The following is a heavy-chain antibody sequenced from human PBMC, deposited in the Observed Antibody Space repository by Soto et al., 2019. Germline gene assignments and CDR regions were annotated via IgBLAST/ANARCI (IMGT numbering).Heavy chain of an antibody. CDR3: AKDLDIVVVPAASFDY. CDR1: GFTFSSYS. Sequence: GGSLSLSCAASGFTFSSYSRSWVRQAPGKGLEWVSAISGSGGSTYYADSVKGRFTISRDNSKNTLYLQMNSLRAEDTAVYYCAKDLDIVVVPAASFDYWGQGTLVTVS. CDR2: ISGSGGST. D-gene: IGHD2-2*01. V-gene: IGHV3-23*01. J-gene: IGHJ4*02.